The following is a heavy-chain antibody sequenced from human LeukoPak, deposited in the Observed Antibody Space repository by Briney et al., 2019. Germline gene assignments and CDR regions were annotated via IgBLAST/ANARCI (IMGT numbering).Heavy chain of an antibody. V-gene: IGHV3-23*01. CDR2: SGSGGST. D-gene: IGHD3-10*01. Sequence: GGSLRLSCAASGFTFSSFAMSWVRQAPGKGLEWVSVSGSGGSTYYADAVKGRFTITRDNSKNTLYLQMDSLRAEDTAVYYCAKTGDGSETYYYYFDYWGQGTLVTVSS. J-gene: IGHJ4*02. CDR1: GFTFSSFA. CDR3: AKTGDGSETYYYYFDY.